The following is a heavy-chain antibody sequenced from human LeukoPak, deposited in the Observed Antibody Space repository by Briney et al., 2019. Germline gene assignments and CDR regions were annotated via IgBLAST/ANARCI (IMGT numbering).Heavy chain of an antibody. V-gene: IGHV1-69*01. Sequence: SVKVSCKASGGSFSKYGITWVRQAPGQGLEWMGGIMFTFGTTKYAQRFQSRVTISADESTSTAYMEVSSLRSEDTAVYYCARIAYCGADCHAFDVWGQGTMVIVSS. D-gene: IGHD2-21*01. J-gene: IGHJ3*01. CDR2: IMFTFGTT. CDR1: GGSFSKYG. CDR3: ARIAYCGADCHAFDV.